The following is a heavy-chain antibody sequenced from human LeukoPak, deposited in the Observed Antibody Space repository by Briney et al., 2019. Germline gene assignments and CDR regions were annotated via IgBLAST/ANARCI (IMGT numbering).Heavy chain of an antibody. D-gene: IGHD6-13*01. CDR2: IYTSGST. CDR1: GGSISSYY. Sequence: SETLSLTCTVSGGSISSYYWSWIRQPAGKGLEWIGRIYTSGSTNYNPSLESRVTMSVDTSKNQFSLKLSSVTAADTAVYYCARSLPIAAAGSLWFDPWGQGTLVTVSS. J-gene: IGHJ5*02. V-gene: IGHV4-4*07. CDR3: ARSLPIAAAGSLWFDP.